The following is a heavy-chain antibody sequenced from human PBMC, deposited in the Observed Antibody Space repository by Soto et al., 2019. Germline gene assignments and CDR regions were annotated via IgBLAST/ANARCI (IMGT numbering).Heavy chain of an antibody. CDR1: GYTFTSYG. J-gene: IGHJ4*02. CDR2: ISAYNGNT. D-gene: IGHD3-16*02. V-gene: IGHV1-18*01. CDR3: ARDGDYVWGSYRLLDY. Sequence: QVQLVQSGAEVKKPGASVKVSCKASGYTFTSYGISWVRQAPGQGLEWMGWISAYNGNTNYAQKLQGRVTMTTVTATRTAYMELRSLRSDDTAVYYCARDGDYVWGSYRLLDYWGQGTLVTVSS.